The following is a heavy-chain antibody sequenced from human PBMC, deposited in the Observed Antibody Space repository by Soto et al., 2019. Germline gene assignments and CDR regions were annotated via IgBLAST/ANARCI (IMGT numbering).Heavy chain of an antibody. J-gene: IGHJ1*01. CDR3: VRGYCTTSPCSGDFQF. V-gene: IGHV1-46*02. Sequence: SVTVSCKASVYNFNTYFSHWVRQAPEQGLEWMGMIHPSGDTGYAQKFRGRVTMTIDTSTTTAYMELRNLTSEDTAVYFSVRGYCTTSPCSGDFQFWGQGTLVTVSS. CDR2: IHPSGDT. CDR1: VYNFNTYF. D-gene: IGHD2-15*01.